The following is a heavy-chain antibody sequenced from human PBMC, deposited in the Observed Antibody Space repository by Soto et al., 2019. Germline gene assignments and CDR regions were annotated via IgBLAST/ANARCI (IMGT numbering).Heavy chain of an antibody. J-gene: IGHJ2*01. CDR1: GDSVSSNSAA. Sequence: SQTLSLTCAISGDSVSSNSAAWNWIRPSPSRGLEWLGRTYYRSKWYNDYAVSVKSRITINPDTSKNPFSLQLNSVTPEDTAVYYCARDQVVGATTDNWYFDLWGRGTLVTVSS. CDR2: TYYRSKWYN. V-gene: IGHV6-1*01. D-gene: IGHD1-26*01. CDR3: ARDQVVGATTDNWYFDL.